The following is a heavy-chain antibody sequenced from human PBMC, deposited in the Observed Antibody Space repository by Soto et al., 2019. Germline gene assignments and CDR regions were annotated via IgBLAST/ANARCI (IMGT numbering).Heavy chain of an antibody. V-gene: IGHV3-21*01. D-gene: IGHD2-21*02. CDR1: GFTFSTYS. Sequence: PXESLLLSCAASGFTFSTYSMHWVRQAPGKGLEWVSSIGTRSDIYYADSVKGRFTISRDNAKNSLSLQMNSLRAEDTGVYYCAREETAWPLAYGLDVWGQGTTVTVSS. CDR2: IGTRSDI. J-gene: IGHJ6*02. CDR3: AREETAWPLAYGLDV.